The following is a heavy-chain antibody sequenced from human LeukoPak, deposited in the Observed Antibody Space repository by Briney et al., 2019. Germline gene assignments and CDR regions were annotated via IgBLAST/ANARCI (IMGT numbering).Heavy chain of an antibody. D-gene: IGHD2-2*01. CDR3: ARGYCDSISCFPALDY. J-gene: IGHJ4*02. Sequence: ASVKVSCKASGYTFTRYYMHCVRQAPGQGLEWMGTINPSDGTTSYAQKFQGRVTMTRDMSTSTVYMESSSLRSEDTAVYYCARGYCDSISCFPALDYWGQGTLVTVSS. CDR2: INPSDGTT. CDR1: GYTFTRYY. V-gene: IGHV1-46*01.